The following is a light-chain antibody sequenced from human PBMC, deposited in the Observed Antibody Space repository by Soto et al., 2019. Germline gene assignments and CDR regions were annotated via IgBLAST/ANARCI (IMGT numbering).Light chain of an antibody. V-gene: IGKV3-11*01. J-gene: IGKJ1*01. CDR3: QQYAKAPLT. Sequence: EIVLTQSPATLSLSPGERATLSCRASQSVSSYLGWYQQKPGQAPRLLIYAASNRATGVPARFSGSGSGTDFTLTISRMEPEDFAVYYCQQYAKAPLTFGQGTKVDIK. CDR1: QSVSSY. CDR2: AAS.